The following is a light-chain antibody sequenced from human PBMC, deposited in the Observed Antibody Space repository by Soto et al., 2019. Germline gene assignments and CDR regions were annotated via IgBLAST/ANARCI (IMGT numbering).Light chain of an antibody. V-gene: IGKV3-20*01. Sequence: EIVLTQSPGTLSLSPGERATLSCRASQSVSSSYLAWYQQKPGQPPRLVISEASTRATGIPDRFSGSGSGTDFTLAISSLEPEDFAVDYCQQFGRSPPSWTFVQGTKVEI. CDR3: QQFGRSPPSWT. J-gene: IGKJ1*01. CDR1: QSVSSSY. CDR2: EAS.